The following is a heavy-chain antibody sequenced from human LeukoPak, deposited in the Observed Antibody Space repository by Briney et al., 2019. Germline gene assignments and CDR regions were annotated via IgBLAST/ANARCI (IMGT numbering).Heavy chain of an antibody. J-gene: IGHJ4*02. CDR3: ARLSITQNKEDY. D-gene: IGHD1-20*01. V-gene: IGHV4-39*01. CDR1: GGSISSSSYY. Sequence: SETLSLTCTVSGGSISSSSYYWGWIRQPPGKGLEWIGSIYYSGSTYYNPSLKSRVTISVDTSKNQFSLKLSSVTAADTAVYYCARLSITQNKEDYWGQGTLVTVSS. CDR2: IYYSGST.